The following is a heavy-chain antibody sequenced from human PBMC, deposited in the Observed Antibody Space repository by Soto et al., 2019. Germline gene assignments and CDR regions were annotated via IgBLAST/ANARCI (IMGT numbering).Heavy chain of an antibody. J-gene: IGHJ4*02. Sequence: SETLSLTCALQGGSGSSSIWTWNRQTPGKVLQWIGQINHSGSSIYNPSLKNRVTISTMSNNKFSLELSSVTAADTAVYYCTRGLFSGSSYSGSWYYFDSWGQGTMVTVSS. CDR1: GGSGSSSI. CDR3: TRGLFSGSSYSGSWYYFDS. CDR2: INHSGSS. D-gene: IGHD1-26*01. V-gene: IGHV4-34*01.